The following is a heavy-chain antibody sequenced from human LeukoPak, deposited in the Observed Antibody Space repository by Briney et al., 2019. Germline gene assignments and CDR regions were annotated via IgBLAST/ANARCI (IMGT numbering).Heavy chain of an antibody. CDR2: ISSTGDIT. CDR1: ESDFVNYA. Sequence: GGSLRLSCAASESDFVNYAMSWVRQGPGKGLDWVSTISSTGDITYHADPVKGRFIISRDNSKNTLYLLMNSLRDDDTAMYFCARDVGPYGGSPGADWGQGTQVTVSS. J-gene: IGHJ4*02. CDR3: ARDVGPYGGSPGAD. D-gene: IGHD1-26*01. V-gene: IGHV3-23*01.